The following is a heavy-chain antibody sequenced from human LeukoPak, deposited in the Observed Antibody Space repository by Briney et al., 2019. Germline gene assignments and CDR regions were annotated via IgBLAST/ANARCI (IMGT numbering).Heavy chain of an antibody. CDR3: ARVAVDYGPPTSRFDY. Sequence: GESLKISCKSSGYRFTSHYIGWVRQMPGTGLEWMGMSYPSDSDTRYRPAFQGQVTISADKSINTAYLQWSSLKASDTAIYYCARVAVDYGPPTSRFDYWGQGALVTVSS. CDR1: GYRFTSHY. J-gene: IGHJ4*02. D-gene: IGHD4-17*01. CDR2: SYPSDSDT. V-gene: IGHV5-51*01.